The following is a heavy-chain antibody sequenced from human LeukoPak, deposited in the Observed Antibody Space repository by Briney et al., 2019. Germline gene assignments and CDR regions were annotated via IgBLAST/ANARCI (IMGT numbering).Heavy chain of an antibody. V-gene: IGHV4-39*01. CDR3: ARATGRGFDY. J-gene: IGHJ4*02. Sequence: PSETLSLTCTVSGGSISSSSYYGGWIRQPPGGGLEWIGSIYYSGSTYYNPSLKSRVTISVDTSKNQFSLKLSSVTAADTAVYYCARATGRGFDYWGQGTLVTVSS. CDR2: IYYSGST. CDR1: GGSISSSSYY. D-gene: IGHD4-17*01.